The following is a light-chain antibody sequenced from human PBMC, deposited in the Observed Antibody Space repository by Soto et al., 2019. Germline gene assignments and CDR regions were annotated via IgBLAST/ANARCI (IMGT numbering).Light chain of an antibody. Sequence: QAVVTQEPSFSVSPGGTVTLTCGLRSGSVSTSYYPSWYQQTPGQAPCTLIYNTNTRSSGVPDRFSGSILGNTAALTITGAQADDESDYYCVLYMGSGISVFGGGTKSPS. CDR3: VLYMGSGISV. J-gene: IGLJ3*02. CDR2: NTN. CDR1: SGSVSTSYY. V-gene: IGLV8-61*01.